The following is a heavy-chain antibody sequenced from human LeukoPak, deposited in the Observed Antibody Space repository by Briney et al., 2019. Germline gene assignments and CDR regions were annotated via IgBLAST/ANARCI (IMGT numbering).Heavy chain of an antibody. Sequence: PVKVSCKASGGTFSSYGVSWVRQAPGQGLEWMGGIIPIFGTANYAQKFQGRVTITTDESTSTAYMELSSLRSEDTAVYYCARDSGNYWSGYYAFDPWGQGTLVTVSS. CDR1: GGTFSSYG. CDR2: IIPIFGTA. D-gene: IGHD3-3*01. J-gene: IGHJ5*02. V-gene: IGHV1-69*05. CDR3: ARDSGNYWSGYYAFDP.